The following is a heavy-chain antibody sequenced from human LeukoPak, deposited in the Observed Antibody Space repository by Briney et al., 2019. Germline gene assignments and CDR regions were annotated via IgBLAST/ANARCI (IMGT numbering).Heavy chain of an antibody. CDR3: ARGGYNWNDESAFDI. D-gene: IGHD1-1*01. CDR2: IYSGGST. V-gene: IGHV3-66*02. J-gene: IGHJ3*02. CDR1: GFTVSSNY. Sequence: GGSLRLSCAPSGFTVSSNYMSWVRQAPGKGLEWVSVIYSGGSTYYADSVKGRFTISRDNSKNTLYLQMNSLRAEDTAVYYCARGGYNWNDESAFDIWGQGTMVTVGS.